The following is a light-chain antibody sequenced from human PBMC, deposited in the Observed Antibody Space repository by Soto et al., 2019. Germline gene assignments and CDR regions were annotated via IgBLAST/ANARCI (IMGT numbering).Light chain of an antibody. Sequence: DIQLTQSPSLLSASIGDRVTITCRASHDISTFLAWYQQKPGKAPKLLIYEASTLQSGVPPRFSGSGSGTEFTLTISGLLPEDFAAYHCQQLYTLPFTFGQGTRLEIK. V-gene: IGKV1-9*01. CDR3: QQLYTLPFT. CDR2: EAS. CDR1: HDISTF. J-gene: IGKJ5*01.